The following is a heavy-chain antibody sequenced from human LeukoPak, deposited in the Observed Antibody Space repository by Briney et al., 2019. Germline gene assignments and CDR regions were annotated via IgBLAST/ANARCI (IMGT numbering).Heavy chain of an antibody. CDR1: GFAFITYSTYF. V-gene: IGHV3-23*01. Sequence: PGGSLRLPFAASGFAFITYSTYFMRWVRQAPGKGLEWVSTISRHGDITYYADSVKGRFIISRDSSKTALFLQMNSLTAEDTAVYYCAKVATYHYFYMDVWGTGATVTVSS. CDR3: AKVATYHYFYMDV. CDR2: ISRHGDIT. J-gene: IGHJ6*03.